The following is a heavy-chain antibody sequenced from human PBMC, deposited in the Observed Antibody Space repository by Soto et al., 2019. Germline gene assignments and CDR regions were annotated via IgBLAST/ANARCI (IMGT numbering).Heavy chain of an antibody. CDR1: GYTFTSYG. D-gene: IGHD3-3*01. J-gene: IGHJ4*02. CDR3: ARYYDFWSGYYTTGLDY. Sequence: ASVKVSCKASGYTFTSYGISWVRQAPGQGLEWMGWISAYNGNTNYAQKLQGRVTMTTDTSTSTAYMELRSLRSDDTAVYYCARYYDFWSGYYTTGLDYWGQGTLVTAPQ. CDR2: ISAYNGNT. V-gene: IGHV1-18*01.